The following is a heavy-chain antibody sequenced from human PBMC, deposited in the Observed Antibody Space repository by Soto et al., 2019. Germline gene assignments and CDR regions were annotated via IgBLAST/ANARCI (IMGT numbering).Heavy chain of an antibody. J-gene: IGHJ3*02. Sequence: EVQLVESGGGLVQPGRSLRLSCAASGFTFDDYAMHWVRQAPGKGPEWVSGITWNSGSRGYAESVRGRFTISRDNAKSSLYQHMNSLRAEDTALYYCATSQRALEILKTTVTTFWGPFHIWGQATLVTASS. D-gene: IGHD4-17*01. CDR2: ITWNSGSR. CDR3: ATSQRALEILKTTVTTFWGPFHI. CDR1: GFTFDDYA. V-gene: IGHV3-9*01.